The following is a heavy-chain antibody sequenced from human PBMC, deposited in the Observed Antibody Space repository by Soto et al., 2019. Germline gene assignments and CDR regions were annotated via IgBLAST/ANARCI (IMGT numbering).Heavy chain of an antibody. Sequence: SETLSLTCAVYGGSFSGYYWSWIRQPPGKGLEWIGEINHSGSTNYNPSLKSRVTISVDTSKNQFSLKLSSVTAADTAVYYCARGSDYHVWGSPKYFDYWGQGTLVTVSS. J-gene: IGHJ4*02. CDR1: GGSFSGYY. D-gene: IGHD3-16*01. V-gene: IGHV4-34*01. CDR3: ARGSDYHVWGSPKYFDY. CDR2: INHSGST.